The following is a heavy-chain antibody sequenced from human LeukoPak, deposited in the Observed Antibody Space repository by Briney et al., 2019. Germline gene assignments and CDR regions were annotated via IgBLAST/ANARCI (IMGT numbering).Heavy chain of an antibody. CDR2: ISSSSSYI. CDR1: GFTFSSYS. CDR3: VRDREQSLLWFGELYAFDI. J-gene: IGHJ3*02. Sequence: PGGSLRLSCAASGFTFSSYSMNWVRQAPGKGLEWVSSISSSSSYIYYADSVKGRFTISRDNAKNSLYLQMNSLRAEDTAVYYCVRDREQSLLWFGELYAFDIWGQGTMVTVSS. V-gene: IGHV3-21*01. D-gene: IGHD3-10*01.